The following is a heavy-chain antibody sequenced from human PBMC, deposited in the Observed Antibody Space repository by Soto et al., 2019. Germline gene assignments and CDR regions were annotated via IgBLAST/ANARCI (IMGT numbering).Heavy chain of an antibody. CDR2: IYDSGST. D-gene: IGHD2-8*01. Sequence: QVQLQESGPGLVKRSQTLYLTCTVSGGSISSDDDYWSWIRQPPGKGLEWIGYIYDSGSTYYNSSLKSRVNITLDTSKNQFSLKLTSVTAADTAVYYCARDNGVGPWGQGTLVTVSS. V-gene: IGHV4-30-4*01. CDR1: GGSISSDDDY. J-gene: IGHJ5*02. CDR3: ARDNGVGP.